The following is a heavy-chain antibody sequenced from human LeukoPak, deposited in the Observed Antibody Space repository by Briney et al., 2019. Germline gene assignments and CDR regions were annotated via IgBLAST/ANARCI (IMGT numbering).Heavy chain of an antibody. Sequence: GGSLRLSCAASGFTFSRYGFHWVRHAPGKGLEWVAFISDSGGDKWYADSVKGRLTISRDKSKNTVNLQMSSLRVEDTALYYCARDGGSESCAFDYWGQGTQVTVSS. CDR1: GFTFSRYG. V-gene: IGHV3-30*02. CDR3: ARDGGSESCAFDY. CDR2: ISDSGGDK. J-gene: IGHJ4*02. D-gene: IGHD3-10*01.